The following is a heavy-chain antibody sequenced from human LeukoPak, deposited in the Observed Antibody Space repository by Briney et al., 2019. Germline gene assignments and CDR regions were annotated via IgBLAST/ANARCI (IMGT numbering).Heavy chain of an antibody. CDR2: ISYDGSNK. J-gene: IGHJ4*02. D-gene: IGHD2-15*01. CDR3: ARASGAVVAANAYFDY. V-gene: IGHV3-30*03. CDR1: GFTFSSYG. Sequence: GGSLRLSCAASGFTFSSYGMHWVRQAPGKGLEWVAVISYDGSNKYYADSVKGRFTISRDNSKNTLYLQMNSLRVEDTAVYYCARASGAVVAANAYFDYWGQGTLVTVSS.